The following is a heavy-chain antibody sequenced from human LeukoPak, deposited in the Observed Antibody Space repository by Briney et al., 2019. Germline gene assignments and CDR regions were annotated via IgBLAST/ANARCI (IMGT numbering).Heavy chain of an antibody. D-gene: IGHD1-26*01. Sequence: ASVKVSCKASGYTFSGYYVHWVRQAPEQGLEWMGWINPNTGGTNYAQKFQGRVTMTRDTSIYTAYMELSRLRFDDTAVYYCARALRSGSYREFDYWGQGTLVAVS. CDR3: ARALRSGSYREFDY. J-gene: IGHJ4*02. CDR1: GYTFSGYY. V-gene: IGHV1-2*02. CDR2: INPNTGGT.